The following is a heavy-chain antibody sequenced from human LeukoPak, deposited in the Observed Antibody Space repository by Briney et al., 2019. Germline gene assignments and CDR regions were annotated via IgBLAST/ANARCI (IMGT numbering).Heavy chain of an antibody. Sequence: PGGSLRLSCAASGLIFSACAMHWVRHAPGKGLEWGAVISYDGSNQYYADSVKGRFTISRDNYKNTLYLQMNSLRTEDTAVYYCARDIYGDYSGMDVWGQGTTVTVSS. J-gene: IGHJ6*02. V-gene: IGHV3-30-3*01. CDR1: GLIFSACA. D-gene: IGHD4-17*01. CDR2: ISYDGSNQ. CDR3: ARDIYGDYSGMDV.